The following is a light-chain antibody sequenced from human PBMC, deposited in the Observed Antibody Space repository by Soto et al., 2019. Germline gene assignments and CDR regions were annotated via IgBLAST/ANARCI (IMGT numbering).Light chain of an antibody. CDR1: QSVSSNY. CDR3: QQYGSSPT. J-gene: IGKJ1*01. V-gene: IGKV3-20*01. CDR2: DVS. Sequence: EIVLTQSPGTLSLSPGERATLSCRSSQSVSSNYLAWYQQKPDQAPRLVIYDVSGRATGVPDRFSGSGSGTDVTLTISRLEPDDFAVYYCQQYGSSPTFGQGTKVEIK.